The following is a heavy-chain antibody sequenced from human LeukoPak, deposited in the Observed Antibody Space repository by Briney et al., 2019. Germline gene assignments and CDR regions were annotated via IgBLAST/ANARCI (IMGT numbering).Heavy chain of an antibody. D-gene: IGHD6-6*01. CDR3: ARIGYSSSSFDY. CDR1: GFIFSHYW. V-gene: IGHV3-7*01. CDR2: IKQDGSVK. J-gene: IGHJ4*02. Sequence: GGSLRLSRGASGFIFSHYWMSWVRQAPGKGLEWVANIKQDGSVKYYVDSLKGRFTISRDNARNSVYLQMNSLRAEDTAVYVCARIGYSSSSFDYWGRGTLVTVSS.